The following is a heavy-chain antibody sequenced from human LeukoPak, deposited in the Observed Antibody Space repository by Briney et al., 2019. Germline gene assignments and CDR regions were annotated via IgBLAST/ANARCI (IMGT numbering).Heavy chain of an antibody. CDR2: ITNSGGST. V-gene: IGHV3-23*01. CDR3: AKRQYGSGSSYAFDI. Sequence: PGGSLRLSCAASGFTFSNYTMGWVRQAPGKGLEWVSAITNSGGSTYYADSVKGRFTISRDNSKSTLCLQMNSLRAEDTAVYYCAKRQYGSGSSYAFDIWGQGTMVTVSS. J-gene: IGHJ3*02. CDR1: GFTFSNYT. D-gene: IGHD3-10*01.